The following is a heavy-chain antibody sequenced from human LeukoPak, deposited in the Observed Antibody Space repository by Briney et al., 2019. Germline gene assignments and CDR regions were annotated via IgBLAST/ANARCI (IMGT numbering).Heavy chain of an antibody. Sequence: ASVKVSCKASGYTFTGYYMHWVRQAPGQGLEWMGWINPNSGGTNYAQKFQGRVTMTRDTSISTAYMELSRLRSDDTAVYYCARTPGGYCSGGSCYLDSLWGFDIWGQGTMVTVSS. CDR1: GYTFTGYY. V-gene: IGHV1-2*02. J-gene: IGHJ3*02. CDR2: INPNSGGT. CDR3: ARTPGGYCSGGSCYLDSLWGFDI. D-gene: IGHD2-15*01.